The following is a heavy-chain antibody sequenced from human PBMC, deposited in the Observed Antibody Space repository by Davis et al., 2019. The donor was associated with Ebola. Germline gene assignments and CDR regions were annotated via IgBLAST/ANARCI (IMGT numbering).Heavy chain of an antibody. CDR2: INHSGST. D-gene: IGHD2-2*01. Sequence: MPGGSLRLSCAVYGGSFSGYYWSWIRQPPGKGLEWIGEINHSGSTNYNPSPKSRVTISVDTSKNQFSLKLTSVTAADTAVYYCATSQDCSSTSCDNWFDPWGQGTLVTVSS. CDR3: ATSQDCSSTSCDNWFDP. CDR1: GGSFSGYY. V-gene: IGHV4-34*01. J-gene: IGHJ5*02.